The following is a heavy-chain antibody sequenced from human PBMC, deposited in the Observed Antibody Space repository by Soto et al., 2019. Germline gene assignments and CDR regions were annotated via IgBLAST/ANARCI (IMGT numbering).Heavy chain of an antibody. CDR2: IIPIFGTA. D-gene: IGHD6-19*01. CDR3: AGRSGLGAGYFDY. J-gene: IGHJ4*02. V-gene: IGHV1-69*01. Sequence: QVQLVQSGAEVKKPGSSVKVSCKASGGTFSSYAISWVRQAPGQGLEWMGGIIPIFGTANYAQKFQGRATITADESTSTGYRELSSLSSEDTAVYYCAGRSGLGAGYFDYWGQGSLVTVSS. CDR1: GGTFSSYA.